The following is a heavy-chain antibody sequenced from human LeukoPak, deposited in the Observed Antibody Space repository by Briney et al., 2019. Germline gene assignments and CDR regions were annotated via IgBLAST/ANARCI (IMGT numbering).Heavy chain of an antibody. Sequence: GGSLRLSCAASGFTFSDHAMHWVRQAPGKGLEFVSAVSRKGTSPFYANSVKGRFTISRDNSRKTVSLQMASLRAEDTAVYFCARGSTGYCTSSNCAHALDVWGHGTMVTVSP. CDR3: ARGSTGYCTSSNCAHALDV. CDR1: GFTFSDHA. J-gene: IGHJ3*01. D-gene: IGHD2-2*01. CDR2: VSRKGTSP. V-gene: IGHV3-64*01.